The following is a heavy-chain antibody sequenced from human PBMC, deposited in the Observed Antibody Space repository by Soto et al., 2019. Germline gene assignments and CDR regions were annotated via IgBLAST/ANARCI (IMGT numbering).Heavy chain of an antibody. CDR1: GYTFTSYY. CDR2: INPSGGST. V-gene: IGHV1-46*03. J-gene: IGHJ6*02. Sequence: ASVKVSFKASGYTFTSYYMHWVRQAPGQGLEWMGIINPSGGSTSYAQKFQGRVTMTRDTSTSTVYMELSSLRSEDTAVYYCARVGRTFGGVIVRAGMDVWGQGTTVTVSS. D-gene: IGHD3-16*02. CDR3: ARVGRTFGGVIVRAGMDV.